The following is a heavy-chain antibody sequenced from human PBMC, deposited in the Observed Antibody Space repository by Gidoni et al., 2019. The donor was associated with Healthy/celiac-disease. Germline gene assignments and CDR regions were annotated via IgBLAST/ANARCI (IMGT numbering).Heavy chain of an antibody. V-gene: IGHV3-30-3*01. Sequence: QVQLVEYGGGVVQPGRSLRLSCAASGFTFSSYAMHWVRQAPGKGLEWVAVISYDGSNKYYADSVKGRFTISRDNSKNTLYLQMNSLRAEDTAVYYCARSKSGYSYGTYYYYGMDVWGQGTTVTVSS. CDR2: ISYDGSNK. D-gene: IGHD5-18*01. CDR1: GFTFSSYA. CDR3: ARSKSGYSYGTYYYYGMDV. J-gene: IGHJ6*02.